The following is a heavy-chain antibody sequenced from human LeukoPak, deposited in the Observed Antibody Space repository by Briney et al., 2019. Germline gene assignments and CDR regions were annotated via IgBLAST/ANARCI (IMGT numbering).Heavy chain of an antibody. CDR2: IYYSGST. D-gene: IGHD6-19*01. V-gene: IGHV4-59*01. Sequence: SETLSLTCTVSGGSISSYYWSWIRQPPGKGLEWIGYIYYSGSTNYNPSLKSRVTTSVDTSKNQFSLKLGSVTAADTAVYYCARAVAGLYYFDYWGQGTLVTVSS. CDR3: ARAVAGLYYFDY. CDR1: GGSISSYY. J-gene: IGHJ4*02.